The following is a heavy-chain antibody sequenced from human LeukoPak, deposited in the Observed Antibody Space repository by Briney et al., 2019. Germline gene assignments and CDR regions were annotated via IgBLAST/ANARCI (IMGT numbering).Heavy chain of an antibody. CDR1: GGTFSSYA. CDR2: IIPIFGTA. CDR3: ARGELLKTGYSSSWYGDYYYYYGMDV. V-gene: IGHV1-69*13. Sequence: GASVKVSCKASGGTFSSYAISWVRQAPGQGLEWMGGIIPIFGTANYAQKFQGRVTITADESTSTAYMELSSLRSEDTAVYYCARGELLKTGYSSSWYGDYYYYYGMDVWGQGTTVTVSS. J-gene: IGHJ6*02. D-gene: IGHD6-13*01.